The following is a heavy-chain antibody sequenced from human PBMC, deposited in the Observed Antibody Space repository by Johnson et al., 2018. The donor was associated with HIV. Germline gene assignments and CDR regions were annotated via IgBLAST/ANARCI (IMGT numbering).Heavy chain of an antibody. D-gene: IGHD3-16*02. Sequence: VQLVESGGGLVQPGGSLRLSCAASGFTVSSNYMSWVRQPPGKGLEWVSIIYSGGGTYYADSLKGRFTISRDNSKNTLYLQMNSLRAEDTALYYCARGSDPFGGVIVNGAFDIWCQGTMVTVSS. CDR3: ARGSDPFGGVIVNGAFDI. CDR2: IYSGGGT. CDR1: GFTVSSNY. V-gene: IGHV3-66*01. J-gene: IGHJ3*02.